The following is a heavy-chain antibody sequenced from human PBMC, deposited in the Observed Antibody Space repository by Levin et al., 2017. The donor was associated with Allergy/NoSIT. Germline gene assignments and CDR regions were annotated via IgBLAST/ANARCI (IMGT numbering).Heavy chain of an antibody. D-gene: IGHD6-19*01. CDR1: GGSITSYY. J-gene: IGHJ5*01. V-gene: IGHV4-59*01. Sequence: SETLSLTCTVSGGSITSYYWSWIRQPPGKGLEWIGYVYHIGTTNYNPSLTSRVTISVDTSKNQFSLKLTSVTAADTAVDYCARVIAVDGTLFDSWGQGTLVTVSS. CDR3: ARVIAVDGTLFDS. CDR2: VYHIGTT.